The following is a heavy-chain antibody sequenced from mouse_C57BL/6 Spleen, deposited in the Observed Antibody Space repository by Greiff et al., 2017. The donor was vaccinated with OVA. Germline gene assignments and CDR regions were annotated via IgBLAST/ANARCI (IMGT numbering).Heavy chain of an antibody. Sequence: EVKVEESGPGLVKPSQSLSLTCSVTGYSITSGYYWNWIRQFPGNKLEWMGYISYDGSNNYNPSLKNRISITRDTSKNQFFLKLNSVTTEDTATYYCARDDYDENYFDYWGQGTTLTVSS. CDR3: ARDDYDENYFDY. V-gene: IGHV3-6*01. D-gene: IGHD2-4*01. CDR2: ISYDGSN. J-gene: IGHJ2*01. CDR1: GYSITSGYY.